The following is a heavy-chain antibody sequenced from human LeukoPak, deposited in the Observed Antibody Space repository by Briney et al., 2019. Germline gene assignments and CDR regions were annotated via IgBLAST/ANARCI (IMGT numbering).Heavy chain of an antibody. CDR1: GYTFTSYY. CDR3: ARSATVTTDFDY. J-gene: IGHJ4*02. Sequence: ASVKVSCKASGYTFTSYYMHWVRQAPGQGLEWMGWINPNSGGTNYAQKFQGRVTMTRDTSISTAYMELSRLRSDDTAVYYCARSATVTTDFDYWGQGTLVTVSS. V-gene: IGHV1-2*02. CDR2: INPNSGGT. D-gene: IGHD4-17*01.